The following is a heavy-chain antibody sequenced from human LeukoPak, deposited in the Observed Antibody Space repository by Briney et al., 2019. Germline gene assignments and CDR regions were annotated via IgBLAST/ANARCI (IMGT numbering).Heavy chain of an antibody. J-gene: IGHJ4*02. D-gene: IGHD3-9*01. V-gene: IGHV4-34*01. CDR1: GRSFSGYY. CDR2: INHSGST. Sequence: SETLSLTCAVYGRSFSGYYWSRIRQPPGKGLEWIGEINHSGSTNYNPSLKSRVTISVDTSKNQFSLKLSSVTAADTAVYYCARGVRGRYFDWLFKYYFDYWGQGTLVTVSS. CDR3: ARGVRGRYFDWLFKYYFDY.